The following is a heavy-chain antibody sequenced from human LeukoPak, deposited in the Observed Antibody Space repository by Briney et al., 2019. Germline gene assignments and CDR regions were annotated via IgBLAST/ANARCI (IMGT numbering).Heavy chain of an antibody. CDR3: ARSGGSVAMVWGVIDGWFDP. Sequence: SETLSLTCTVSGGSISSYYWSWIRQPPGKGLEWIGYIYYSGSTNYNPSLKSRVTISVDTSKNQFSLKLSSVTAADTAVYYCARSGGSVAMVWGVIDGWFDPWGQGTLVTVSS. D-gene: IGHD3-10*01. CDR1: GGSISSYY. CDR2: IYYSGST. V-gene: IGHV4-59*01. J-gene: IGHJ5*02.